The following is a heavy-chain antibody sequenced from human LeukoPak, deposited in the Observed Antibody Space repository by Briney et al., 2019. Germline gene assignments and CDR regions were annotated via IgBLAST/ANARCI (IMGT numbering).Heavy chain of an antibody. CDR3: ASVYSPFAFDI. CDR2: IKQGGSEK. J-gene: IGHJ3*02. CDR1: GFTFSSYW. Sequence: GGSLRLSCAASGFTFSSYWMSWVRQAPGKGLEWVANIKQGGSEKYYVDSVKGRFTISRDNAKNSLYLQMNSLRAEDTAVYYCASVYSPFAFDIWGQGTMVTVSS. V-gene: IGHV3-7*01. D-gene: IGHD1-26*01.